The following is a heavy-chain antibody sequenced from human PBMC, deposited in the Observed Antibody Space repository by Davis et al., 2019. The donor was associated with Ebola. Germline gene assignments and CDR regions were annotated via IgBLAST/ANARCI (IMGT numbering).Heavy chain of an antibody. D-gene: IGHD3-10*01. V-gene: IGHV1-8*01. CDR2: MNPNSGNT. CDR1: GYTFTSYD. Sequence: ASVKVSCKASGYTFTSYDINWVRQATGQGLEWMGWMNPNSGNTGYAQKFQGRVTMTRNTSISTAYMELSSLRSEDTAVYYCARGLIIWFGELCCGFDYWGQGTLVTVSS. CDR3: ARGLIIWFGELCCGFDY. J-gene: IGHJ4*02.